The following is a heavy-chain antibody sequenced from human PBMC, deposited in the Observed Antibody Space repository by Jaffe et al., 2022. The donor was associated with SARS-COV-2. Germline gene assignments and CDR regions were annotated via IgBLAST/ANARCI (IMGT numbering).Heavy chain of an antibody. J-gene: IGHJ4*02. CDR1: GFSFSNHA. V-gene: IGHV3-23*01. CDR3: ARGLEYPEFWSGYSPFDY. CDR2: ISGGATTT. D-gene: IGHD3-3*01. Sequence: EVQLLESGGGLVQPGGSLRLSCAASGFSFSNHAMSWVRQAPGKGPEWVSAISGGATTTYYADSVKGRFTISRDNAKNTLYLQMNSLRAEDTAVYYCARGLEYPEFWSGYSPFDYWGQGTLVTVSS.